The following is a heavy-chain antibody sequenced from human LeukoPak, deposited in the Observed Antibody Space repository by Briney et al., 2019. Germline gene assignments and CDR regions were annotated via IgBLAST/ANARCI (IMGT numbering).Heavy chain of an antibody. V-gene: IGHV4-39*01. CDR2: IYYSGST. Sequence: SETLSLTCTVSGGSISSSSYYWGWIRQPPGKGLEWIGSIYYSGSTYYNPSLKSRVTISVDTSKNQFSLKLSSVTAADTAVYYCARWAYSPTPYFDYWGQGTLVTVSS. CDR1: GGSISSSSYY. CDR3: ARWAYSPTPYFDY. D-gene: IGHD2-15*01. J-gene: IGHJ4*02.